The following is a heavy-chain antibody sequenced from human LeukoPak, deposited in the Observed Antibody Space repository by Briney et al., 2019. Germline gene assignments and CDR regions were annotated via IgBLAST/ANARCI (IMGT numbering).Heavy chain of an antibody. J-gene: IGHJ4*02. D-gene: IGHD1-26*01. CDR3: VKGEWGDY. Sequence: PGGSLRLACAASGFTFTNHDMSWVRQAPGRGLEWVSTIRGSGSTYYADSVEGRLTISRDDSKNTLYLQMNSLRAEDTAVYYCVKGEWGDYWGQGTLVTVSS. CDR1: GFTFTNHD. V-gene: IGHV3-23*01. CDR2: IRGSGST.